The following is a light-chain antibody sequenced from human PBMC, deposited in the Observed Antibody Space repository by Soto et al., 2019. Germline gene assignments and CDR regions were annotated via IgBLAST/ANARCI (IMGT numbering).Light chain of an antibody. CDR2: EDN. CDR3: QSYDASNVV. Sequence: NFMLTQPHSVSESPGKTVTISCNRSSGSIASNYVQWYQQRPGSVPTTVIYEDNQRPSRVPDRFSGSIDSSSNSASLTISGLKTEDEADYYCQSYDASNVVFGGGTKLTVL. J-gene: IGLJ2*01. V-gene: IGLV6-57*03. CDR1: SGSIASNY.